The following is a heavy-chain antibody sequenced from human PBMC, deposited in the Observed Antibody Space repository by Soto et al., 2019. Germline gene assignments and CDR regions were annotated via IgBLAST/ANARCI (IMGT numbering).Heavy chain of an antibody. V-gene: IGHV4-61*01. D-gene: IGHD6-19*01. J-gene: IGHJ4*02. CDR3: ARSGSGSGWL. Sequence: QVQLQESGPGLVKPSETLSLTCTVSGGSVSSGRFYWSWIRQPPGKGLEWIGYIYYSGSTKYNPSLRSRITLSVDTSKNQFSLKLTSVTAADTAVYYGARSGSGSGWLGGQGTLVTVSS. CDR1: GGSVSSGRFY. CDR2: IYYSGST.